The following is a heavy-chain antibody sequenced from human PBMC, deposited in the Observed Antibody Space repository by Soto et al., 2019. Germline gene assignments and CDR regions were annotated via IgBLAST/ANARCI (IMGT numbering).Heavy chain of an antibody. J-gene: IGHJ6*02. V-gene: IGHV3-21*01. CDR3: ARGGDFWSGYYHYYGMDV. Sequence: LRLSCAASGFTFSSYSMNWVRQAPGKGLEWVSSISSSSSYIYYADSVKGRFTISRDNAKNSLYLQMNSLRAEDTAVYYCARGGDFWSGYYHYYGMDVWGQGTTVTVSS. CDR1: GFTFSSYS. D-gene: IGHD3-3*01. CDR2: ISSSSSYI.